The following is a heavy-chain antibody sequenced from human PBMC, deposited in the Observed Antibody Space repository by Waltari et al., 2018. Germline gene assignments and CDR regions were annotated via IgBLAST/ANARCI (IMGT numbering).Heavy chain of an antibody. J-gene: IGHJ6*02. V-gene: IGHV1-3*01. Sequence: QVQLVQSGAEVKKPGASVKVSCKASGYTFTSYAMHWVRQAPGQRLEWMGWINAGNGNTKYSQKFQCRVTITRDTSASTAYMELSSLRSEDTAVYYCARDTRGYSYGYSYYYGMDVWGQGTTVTVSS. CDR3: ARDTRGYSYGYSYYYGMDV. D-gene: IGHD5-18*01. CDR2: INAGNGNT. CDR1: GYTFTSYA.